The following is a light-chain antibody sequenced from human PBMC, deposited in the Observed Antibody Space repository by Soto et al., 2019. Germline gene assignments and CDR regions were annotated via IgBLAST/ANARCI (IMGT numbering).Light chain of an antibody. V-gene: IGLV3-21*02. CDR3: QVWDSSSDHVI. CDR2: DDS. J-gene: IGLJ2*01. CDR1: VIGSIS. Sequence: SSELTQPPSVSVAPGQTASITCGGNVIGSISVHWYQQKPGQAPVLVVFDDSDRPSGIPERFSGSNSRNTATLTISRVEAGDEADYYCQVWDSSSDHVIFGGGTPLTVL.